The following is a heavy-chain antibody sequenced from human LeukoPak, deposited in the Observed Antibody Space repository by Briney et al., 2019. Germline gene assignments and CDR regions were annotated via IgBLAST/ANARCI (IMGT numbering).Heavy chain of an antibody. D-gene: IGHD1-26*01. Sequence: PGGSLRLSCAASGFTFTIAMHWVRQAPGKGLEWVAVISNDERNKYYADSVKGRFTISRDNSKNTLYLQMNSLRAEDTAVYYCARQYSGSWPIGDYWGQGTLVTVSS. CDR1: GFTFTIA. J-gene: IGHJ4*02. CDR2: ISNDERNK. V-gene: IGHV3-30*14. CDR3: ARQYSGSWPIGDY.